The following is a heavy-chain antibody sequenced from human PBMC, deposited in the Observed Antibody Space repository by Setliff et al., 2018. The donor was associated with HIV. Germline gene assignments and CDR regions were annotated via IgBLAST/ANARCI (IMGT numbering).Heavy chain of an antibody. CDR2: ISSSRSYK. J-gene: IGHJ3*02. Sequence: GSLRLSCAASGFTFSSYDMNWVRQAPGKGLEWVSSISSSRSYKYYADSLKGRFTISRDNTKNSLFLQMNSLRAEDTAVYYCAREEYSSSYDAFDIWGQGTMVTVAS. CDR3: AREEYSSSYDAFDI. CDR1: GFTFSSYD. V-gene: IGHV3-21*01. D-gene: IGHD6-6*01.